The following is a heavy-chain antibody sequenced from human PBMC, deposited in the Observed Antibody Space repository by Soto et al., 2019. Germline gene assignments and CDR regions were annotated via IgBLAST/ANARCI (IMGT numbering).Heavy chain of an antibody. Sequence: PGGSLRLSCAASGFTFSSYSMNWVRQAPGKGLEWVSYISSSSSTIYYADSVKGRFTISRDNAKNSLYLQMNSLRAEDTAVYYCARDQVVATIKGPYYYYGMDVWGQGTTVTVSS. V-gene: IGHV3-48*01. CDR2: ISSSSSTI. D-gene: IGHD5-12*01. J-gene: IGHJ6*02. CDR3: ARDQVVATIKGPYYYYGMDV. CDR1: GFTFSSYS.